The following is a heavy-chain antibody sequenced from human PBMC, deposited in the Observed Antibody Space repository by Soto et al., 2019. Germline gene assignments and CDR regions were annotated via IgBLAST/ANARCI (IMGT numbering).Heavy chain of an antibody. CDR2: IGTAGDT. V-gene: IGHV3-13*01. CDR1: GFTFSSYD. D-gene: IGHD5-12*01. Sequence: PGGSLRLSCAASGFTFSSYDMHWVRQATGKGLEWVSAIGTAGDTYYPGSVKGRFTISRENAKNSLYLQMNSLRAGDTAVYYCAREEASRHFQPWGQGTPVPVSP. CDR3: AREEASRHFQP. J-gene: IGHJ1*01.